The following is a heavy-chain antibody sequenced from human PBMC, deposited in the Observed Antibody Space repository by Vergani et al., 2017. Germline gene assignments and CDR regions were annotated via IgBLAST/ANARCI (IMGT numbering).Heavy chain of an antibody. Sequence: QLQLQESGPGLVKPSETLSLTCTVSGGSISSSSYYWGWIRQPPGKGLEWIGSIYYSGSTYYNPSLKSRVTISVDTSKNQFALKLSSVTAADTAVYYCARHVRYYDFWSGYHTDYYYGMDVWGQGTTVTVSS. CDR1: GGSISSSSYY. CDR2: IYYSGST. CDR3: ARHVRYYDFWSGYHTDYYYGMDV. D-gene: IGHD3-3*01. V-gene: IGHV4-39*01. J-gene: IGHJ6*02.